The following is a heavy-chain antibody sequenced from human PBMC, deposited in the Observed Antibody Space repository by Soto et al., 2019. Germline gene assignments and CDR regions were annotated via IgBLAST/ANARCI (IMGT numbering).Heavy chain of an antibody. CDR1: SGSFSGYY. CDR3: ARAPKVSGSSQTRPDF. D-gene: IGHD6-6*01. V-gene: IGHV4-34*01. CDR2: ISQSGDT. J-gene: IGHJ4*02. Sequence: SETLSLTCSIYSGSFSGYYWSWIRQPPGKGLEWIGEISQSGDTNYSPSLKSRVSISIDTSKKQFSLNLASVSAADTAVYYCARAPKVSGSSQTRPDFWGQGTLVTVSS.